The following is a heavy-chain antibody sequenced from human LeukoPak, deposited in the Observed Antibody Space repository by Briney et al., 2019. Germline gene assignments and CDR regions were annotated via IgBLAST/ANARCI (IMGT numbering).Heavy chain of an antibody. CDR3: ARDGDYGTGSYYRGCIDS. CDR2: IHPRRGDT. J-gene: IGHJ4*02. D-gene: IGHD3-10*01. V-gene: IGHV1-2*02. CDR1: GSCFTVFY. Sequence: ASVKVSCISSGSCFTVFYIHWVRLAPAPGLELMGFIHPRRGDTNYAQKFQGRVTMTRDTSISTAYLDLSSLRSDDTAVYYCARDGDYGTGSYYRGCIDSWGQGTPVTVSP.